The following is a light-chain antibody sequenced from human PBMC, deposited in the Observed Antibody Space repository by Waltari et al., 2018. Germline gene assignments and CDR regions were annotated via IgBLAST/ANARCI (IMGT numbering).Light chain of an antibody. Sequence: SFELTQPPSVSVSPGQTASIPCSGETLPNQYTYWYQQKAGQAPVLVIFKDTERPSGIPERFSGSSSGTVVTLTITGVRTEDEAVYYCQSADSITTFEVFGGGTKLTVL. CDR3: QSADSITTFEV. CDR1: TLPNQY. J-gene: IGLJ3*02. V-gene: IGLV3-25*03. CDR2: KDT.